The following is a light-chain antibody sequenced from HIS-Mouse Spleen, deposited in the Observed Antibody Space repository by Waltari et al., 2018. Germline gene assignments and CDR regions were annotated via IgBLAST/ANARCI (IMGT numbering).Light chain of an antibody. CDR3: YSTDSSGNHRV. CDR1: ALPQTY. V-gene: IGLV3-10*01. Sequence: SYELTQPPSVSVSPGQTARITCSGDALPQTYAYWYQQNSGQAPVLVIYEDSKRPSGIPERFSGSSSGTMATLTISGAQVEDEADYYCYSTDSSGNHRVFGGGTKLTVL. CDR2: EDS. J-gene: IGLJ2*01.